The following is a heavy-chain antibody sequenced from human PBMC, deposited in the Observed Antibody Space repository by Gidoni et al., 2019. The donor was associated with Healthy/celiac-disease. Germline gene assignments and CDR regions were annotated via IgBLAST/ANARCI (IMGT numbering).Heavy chain of an antibody. V-gene: IGHV4-34*01. D-gene: IGHD2-21*02. CDR2: INHSGRP. J-gene: IGHJ4*02. CDR3: ARLTGAYCGGDCQG. Sequence: QVQLQQWGAGLLKPSETLSLTCAVYGGSFSGYYWSWIRQPPGKGLEWIGEINHSGRPNYNPYLKSRVTISVDTSKNQFALKRSSVTAADTAVYYCARLTGAYCGGDCQGWGQGTLVTVSS. CDR1: GGSFSGYY.